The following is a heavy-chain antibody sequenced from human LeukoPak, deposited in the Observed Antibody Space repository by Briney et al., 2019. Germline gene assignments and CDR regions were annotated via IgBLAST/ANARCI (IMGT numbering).Heavy chain of an antibody. V-gene: IGHV3-30*02. Sequence: PGGSLGLSCAASGFTFSSYGMHWVRQAPGKGLEWVAFIRYDGSNKYYADSVKGRFTISRDNSKNTLYLQMNSLRAEDTAVYYCAKDLARSSSSRGGYFDYWGQGTLVTVSS. J-gene: IGHJ4*02. CDR2: IRYDGSNK. CDR3: AKDLARSSSSRGGYFDY. CDR1: GFTFSSYG. D-gene: IGHD6-6*01.